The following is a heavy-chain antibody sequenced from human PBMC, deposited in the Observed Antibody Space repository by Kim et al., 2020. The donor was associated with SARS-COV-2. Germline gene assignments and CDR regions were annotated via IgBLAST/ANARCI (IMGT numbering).Heavy chain of an antibody. V-gene: IGHV3-21*01. CDR1: GFTFSSYS. D-gene: IGHD6-13*01. CDR2: ISSSSSYI. Sequence: GGSLRLSCAASGFTFSSYSMNWVRQAPGKGLEWVSSISSSSSYIYYADSVKGRFTISRDNAKNSLYLQMNSLRAEDTAVYYCARDSSSWQTFDYWGQGTLVTVYS. J-gene: IGHJ4*02. CDR3: ARDSSSWQTFDY.